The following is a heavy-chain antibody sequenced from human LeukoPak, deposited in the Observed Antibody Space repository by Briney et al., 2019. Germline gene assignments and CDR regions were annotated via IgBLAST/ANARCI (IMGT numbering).Heavy chain of an antibody. V-gene: IGHV3-23*01. Sequence: GGSLRLSCATSGFTFSRSGMTWVRQPPGKGLEWVASFDGNADGTHYADSVKGRCTISRDNSKNTLYLQMNSLRAEDTAVYYCARDASGWYGMDVWGQGTTVTVSS. CDR3: ARDASGWYGMDV. D-gene: IGHD6-19*01. CDR1: GFTFSRSG. CDR2: FDGNADGT. J-gene: IGHJ6*02.